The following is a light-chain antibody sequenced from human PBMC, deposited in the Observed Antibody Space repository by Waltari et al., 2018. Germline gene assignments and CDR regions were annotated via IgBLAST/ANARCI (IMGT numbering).Light chain of an antibody. J-gene: IGKJ1*01. CDR1: QSVTRT. CDR3: QKYGTLPAT. CDR2: DAS. V-gene: IGKV3-20*01. Sequence: EIVLTQSPGTLSLSPGARATLFCRASQSVTRTLAWYHQKPGQAPRLISYDASSRATGIPDRFSGSGYGIDFSLTISRLEPEDFAVYYCQKYGTLPATFGQGTKVEIK.